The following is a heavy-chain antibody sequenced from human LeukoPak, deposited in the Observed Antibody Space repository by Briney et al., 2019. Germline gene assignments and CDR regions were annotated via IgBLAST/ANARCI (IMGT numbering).Heavy chain of an antibody. CDR1: GFTFSSYA. V-gene: IGHV3-48*04. CDR2: ISSSSSTV. CDR3: ARDNYGYEEEWFDP. D-gene: IGHD5-18*01. J-gene: IGHJ5*02. Sequence: GGSLRLSCAASGFTFSSYAMSWVRQAPGKGLEWVSYISSSSSTVYYADSVNGRFTISRDNAKNSLYLQMNSLRAEDTAVYYCARDNYGYEEEWFDPWGQGTLVTVSS.